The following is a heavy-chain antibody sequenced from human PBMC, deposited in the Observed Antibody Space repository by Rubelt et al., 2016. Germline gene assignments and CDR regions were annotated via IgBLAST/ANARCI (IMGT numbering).Heavy chain of an antibody. CDR2: TRNKANSYTT. J-gene: IGHJ4*02. CDR3: ARDLGGAGSYYMGYFDY. D-gene: IGHD3-10*01. V-gene: IGHV3-72*01. Sequence: GGEWVGRTRNKANSYTTEYAASVKGRFTISRDDSKNSLYLQMNSLKTEDTAAYYCARDLGGAGSYYMGYFDYWGQGTLVTVAS.